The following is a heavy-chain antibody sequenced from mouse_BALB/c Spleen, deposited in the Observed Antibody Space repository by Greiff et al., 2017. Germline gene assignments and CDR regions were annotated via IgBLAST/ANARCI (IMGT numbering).Heavy chain of an antibody. J-gene: IGHJ1*01. CDR1: GYTFTSYW. CDR2: INPSNGRT. Sequence: QVQLKQPGAELVKPGASVKLSCKASGYTFTSYWMHWVKQRPGQGLEWIGEINPSNGRTNYNEKFKSKATLTVDKSSSTAYMQLSSLTSEDSAVYYCARSPYYGSSNWYFDVWGAGTTVTVSS. CDR3: ARSPYYGSSNWYFDV. V-gene: IGHV1S81*02. D-gene: IGHD1-1*01.